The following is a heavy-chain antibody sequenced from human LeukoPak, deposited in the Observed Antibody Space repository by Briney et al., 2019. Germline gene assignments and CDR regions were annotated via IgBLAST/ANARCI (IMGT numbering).Heavy chain of an antibody. CDR2: ISGSGGST. V-gene: IGHV3-23*01. CDR1: GFTFSSFA. CDR3: ARRNIVVVPAALFDY. D-gene: IGHD2-2*01. J-gene: IGHJ4*02. Sequence: GGALRLSCAASGFTFSSFAMGWGRQPPGEGGEWVSAISGSGGSTYYADSVKGRFTISRDNSKNTLYLQMNSLRAEDTAVYYCARRNIVVVPAALFDYWGQGTLVTVSS.